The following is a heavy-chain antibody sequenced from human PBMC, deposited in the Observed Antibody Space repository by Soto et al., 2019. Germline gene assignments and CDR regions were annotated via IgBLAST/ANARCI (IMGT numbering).Heavy chain of an antibody. D-gene: IGHD1-26*01. CDR2: IYSGGST. Sequence: PGGSLRLSCAATGFTVSSNYMSWVRQAPGKGLEWVSVIYSGGSTYYADSVKGRFTISRDNSKNTLYLQMNSLRAEDTAVYYCARDKIVGATTGAFDIWGRGTMVTVSS. V-gene: IGHV3-53*01. CDR1: GFTVSSNY. J-gene: IGHJ3*02. CDR3: ARDKIVGATTGAFDI.